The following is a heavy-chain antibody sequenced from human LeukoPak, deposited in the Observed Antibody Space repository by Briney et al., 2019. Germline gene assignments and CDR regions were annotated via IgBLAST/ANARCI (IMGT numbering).Heavy chain of an antibody. V-gene: IGHV3-23*01. D-gene: IGHD1-26*01. CDR3: ARDGGSATRYNYYYYYMDV. CDR2: ISGSGGST. Sequence: GGTLRLSCAASGFAFSNYGMNWVRQAPGKGLEWVSAISGSGGSTYYADSVKGRFTISRDNSKNTLYLQMNSLRAEDTALYYCARDGGSATRYNYYYYYMDVWGKGTTVTVSS. CDR1: GFAFSNYG. J-gene: IGHJ6*03.